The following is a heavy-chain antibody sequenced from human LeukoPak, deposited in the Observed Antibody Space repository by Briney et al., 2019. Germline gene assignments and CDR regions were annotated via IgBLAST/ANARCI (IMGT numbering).Heavy chain of an antibody. J-gene: IGHJ4*02. D-gene: IGHD6-13*01. Sequence: PGGSLRLSCEASGFTFSSYSMNWVRQAPGKGLEWVSSISGTSFYIYYADSVKGRFTISRDNAKSSLFLQMNSLRAEDTGVYYCARATFSSSGHSYWGQGTLVTVSS. CDR2: ISGTSFYI. CDR1: GFTFSSYS. CDR3: ARATFSSSGHSY. V-gene: IGHV3-21*01.